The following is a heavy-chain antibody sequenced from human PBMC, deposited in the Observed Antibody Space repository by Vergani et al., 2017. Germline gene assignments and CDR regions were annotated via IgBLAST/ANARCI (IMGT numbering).Heavy chain of an antibody. CDR3: ARDPDGVGYFGS. J-gene: IGHJ4*02. CDR2: ISGSGGST. Sequence: EVQLLESGGGLVQPGGSLRLSCAASGFTFSSYAMSWVRQAPGKGLEWVSAISGSGGSTYYADSVKGRFTISRDNSKNTLYLQMNSLRAEDTAVYYCARDPDGVGYFGSWGQGTLVTVSS. D-gene: IGHD4-17*01. V-gene: IGHV3-23*01. CDR1: GFTFSSYA.